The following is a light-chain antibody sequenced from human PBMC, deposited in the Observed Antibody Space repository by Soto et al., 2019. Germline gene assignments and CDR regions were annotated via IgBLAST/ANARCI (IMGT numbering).Light chain of an antibody. CDR1: QPISSW. J-gene: IGKJ1*01. V-gene: IGKV1-5*01. CDR3: QQYNNWPWT. CDR2: DAS. Sequence: IQVTQSRSTRPASVGDRVTITCRSSQPISSWLAWYHQKPGKAPNLLIFDASNLESGVPSRFSGSGSGTEFTLTISSLQSEDFAVYYCQQYNNWPWTFGQGTKVDIK.